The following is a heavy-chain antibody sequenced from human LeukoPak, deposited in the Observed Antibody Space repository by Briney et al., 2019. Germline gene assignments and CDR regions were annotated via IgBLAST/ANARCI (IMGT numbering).Heavy chain of an antibody. V-gene: IGHV1-18*01. CDR2: ISAYNGNT. CDR3: ARDDCSSTSCHRTFDY. CDR1: GYTFTSYD. J-gene: IGHJ4*02. Sequence: GASVKVSCKASGYTFTSYDISWVRQAPGQGLEWMGWISAYNGNTNYAQKLQGRVTMTTDTSTSTAYMELRSLRSDDTAVYYCARDDCSSTSCHRTFDYWGQGTLVTVSS. D-gene: IGHD2-2*02.